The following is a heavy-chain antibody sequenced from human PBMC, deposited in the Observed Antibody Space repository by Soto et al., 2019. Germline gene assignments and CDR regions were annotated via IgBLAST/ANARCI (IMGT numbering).Heavy chain of an antibody. V-gene: IGHV1-2*04. Sequence: QVQLVQSGAEVKKPGASVKVSCKASGYTFTGYYMHWVRQAPGQGLEWMGWINPNSGGTNYAQKFQGWVTMTRDTSISTAYMELSRLRSDDTAVYYCARSRTHYYDSSGTWAFDIWGQGTMVTVSS. D-gene: IGHD3-22*01. CDR1: GYTFTGYY. CDR3: ARSRTHYYDSSGTWAFDI. J-gene: IGHJ3*02. CDR2: INPNSGGT.